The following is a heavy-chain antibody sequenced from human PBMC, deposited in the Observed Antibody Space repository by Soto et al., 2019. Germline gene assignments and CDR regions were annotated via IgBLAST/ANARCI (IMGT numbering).Heavy chain of an antibody. CDR2: IKSKTDGGTI. CDR1: GFNFFNAW. D-gene: IGHD2-8*01. CDR3: VTDGYVVLGFFVY. V-gene: IGHV3-15*07. J-gene: IGHJ4*02. Sequence: GGSLRLSCAASGFNFFNAWMNWVRQAPGKGPEWVGRIKSKTDGGTIDYAAPVKGRFTISRDDSKDTLYLEMSSLQTEDTAVYYCVTDGYVVLGFFVYWGQGTLVTVSS.